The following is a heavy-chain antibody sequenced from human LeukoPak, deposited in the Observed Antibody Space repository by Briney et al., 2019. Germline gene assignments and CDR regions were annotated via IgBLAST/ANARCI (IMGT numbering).Heavy chain of an antibody. Sequence: PSETLSLTCTVSGGSISSSRLYWNWIRQPPGKGLEWIGSVSDSGRSYSNPSLKSRVTVSADTSKNQFYLRLSSVTAADTALYYCATGGGIGVSHAWGQGTLVPVSS. V-gene: IGHV4-39*01. D-gene: IGHD5/OR15-5a*01. CDR3: ATGGGIGVSHA. CDR2: VSDSGRS. CDR1: GGSISSSRLY. J-gene: IGHJ5*02.